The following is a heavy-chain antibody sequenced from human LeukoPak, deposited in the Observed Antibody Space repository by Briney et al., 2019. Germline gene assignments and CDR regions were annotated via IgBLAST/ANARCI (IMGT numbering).Heavy chain of an antibody. J-gene: IGHJ4*02. CDR1: VYTFIGYY. D-gene: IGHD3-22*01. CDR3: ARTYYYDSSGYRPFDY. CDR2: INPNRGGT. V-gene: IGHV1-2*02. Sequence: ASVKVSCQASVYTFIGYYMHWVRQAPGQGLEWMGWINPNRGGTNYAQKFQGRVTMTSDTSISTAYIELSRLISDDAPVYYCARTYYYDSSGYRPFDYWGQGTLVTVSS.